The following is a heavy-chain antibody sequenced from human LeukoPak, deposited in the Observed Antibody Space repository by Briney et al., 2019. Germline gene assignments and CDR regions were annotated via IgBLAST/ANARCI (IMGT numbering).Heavy chain of an antibody. CDR2: IRSKAYGGTT. CDR1: GFTFGDYA. V-gene: IGHV3-49*03. D-gene: IGHD2-21*02. Sequence: GGSLRLSCTASGFTFGDYAMSWFRQAPGKGLEWVGFIRSKAYGGTTEYAASVKGRFTISRDDSKSIAYLQMNSLKTEDTAVYYCTRVSARTYCGGDCDFDYWGQGTLVTVSS. J-gene: IGHJ4*02. CDR3: TRVSARTYCGGDCDFDY.